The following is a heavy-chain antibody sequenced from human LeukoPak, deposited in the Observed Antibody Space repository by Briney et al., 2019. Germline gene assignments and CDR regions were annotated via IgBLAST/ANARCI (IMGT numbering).Heavy chain of an antibody. J-gene: IGHJ4*02. CDR2: INPNSGGT. D-gene: IGHD6-19*01. V-gene: IGHV1-2*02. Sequence: ASVKVSCKASGYTFTGYYMHWVRQAPRQGLEWMGWINPNSGGTNYAQKFQGRVTMTRDTSISTAYMELSRLRSDDTAVYYCARVYSSGRYGDYWGQGTLVTVSS. CDR3: ARVYSSGRYGDY. CDR1: GYTFTGYY.